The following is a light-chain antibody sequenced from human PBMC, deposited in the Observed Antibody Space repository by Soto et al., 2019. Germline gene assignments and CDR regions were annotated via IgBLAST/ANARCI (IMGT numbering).Light chain of an antibody. J-gene: IGLJ3*02. CDR2: EVP. V-gene: IGLV2-8*01. Sequence: QSALTQPPSASGSPGQSVTISCTGTSSDVGAYNYVSWYQQHAGKAPKLVIYEVPKRPTGVPDRFSGSKSANTASLTVSGLQAEDEADYYCSSIASSNTWVFGGGTKLTVL. CDR1: SSDVGAYNY. CDR3: SSIASSNTWV.